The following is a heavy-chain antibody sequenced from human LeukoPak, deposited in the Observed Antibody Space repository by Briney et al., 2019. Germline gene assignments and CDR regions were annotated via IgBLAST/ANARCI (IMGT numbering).Heavy chain of an antibody. V-gene: IGHV3-21*01. CDR2: ISSSSSYI. Sequence: GGSLRLSCAASGFTFSSYSMNWVRQAPGKGLEWVSSISSSSSYIYYADSVKGRFTISRDNAKNSLYLQMNSLRAEDTAVYYCARDFSNGEDYFDYWGRGTLVTVSS. J-gene: IGHJ4*02. CDR1: GFTFSSYS. CDR3: ARDFSNGEDYFDY. D-gene: IGHD3-10*01.